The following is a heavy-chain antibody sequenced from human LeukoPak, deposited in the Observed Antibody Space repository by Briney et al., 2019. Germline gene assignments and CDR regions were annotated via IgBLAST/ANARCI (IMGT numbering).Heavy chain of an antibody. Sequence: RPGASLQVCCQGSPYRVTSYWSGWVRQMPGKGLECRGILYPVDSAIRYSPSVQGQFTISPDQSLTTAYLQWSSLKASDTAMYYCAGHVLRQYYYDRTYLFDDWGQGTLVTVSS. J-gene: IGHJ4*02. CDR2: LYPVDSAI. CDR1: PYRVTSYW. V-gene: IGHV5-51*01. CDR3: AGHVLRQYYYDRTYLFDD. D-gene: IGHD3-22*01.